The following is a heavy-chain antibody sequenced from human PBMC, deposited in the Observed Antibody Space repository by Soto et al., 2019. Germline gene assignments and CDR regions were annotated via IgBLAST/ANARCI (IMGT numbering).Heavy chain of an antibody. CDR2: ISGSGGST. CDR1: GFTFSSYA. V-gene: IGHV3-23*01. J-gene: IGHJ3*02. Sequence: EVQLLESGGGLVQPGGSLRLSCAASGFTFSSYAMSWVRQAPGKGLEWVSAISGSGGSTYYADSVKGRFTISRDNSNNTLYLQMNSLRAEDTAVYYCAKSSSSGWYAGHDAFDIWGQGTMVTVSS. CDR3: AKSSSSGWYAGHDAFDI. D-gene: IGHD6-19*01.